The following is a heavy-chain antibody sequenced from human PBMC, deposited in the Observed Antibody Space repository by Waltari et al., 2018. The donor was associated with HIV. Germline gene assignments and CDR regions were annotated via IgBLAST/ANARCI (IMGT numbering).Heavy chain of an antibody. CDR1: GGSFSGYY. Sequence: QVQLQQSGAGLLKPSQNLSPTCTVSGGSFSGYYWSWIRQPPGQGLEWIGEVNHSGNIDYNPSLKSRLIISVDTSKSQFSLRLKSVTAADTAVYYCSREGYGGNPANDFDFWGQGTLVSVSS. J-gene: IGHJ4*02. CDR2: VNHSGNI. CDR3: SREGYGGNPANDFDF. V-gene: IGHV4-34*01. D-gene: IGHD2-15*01.